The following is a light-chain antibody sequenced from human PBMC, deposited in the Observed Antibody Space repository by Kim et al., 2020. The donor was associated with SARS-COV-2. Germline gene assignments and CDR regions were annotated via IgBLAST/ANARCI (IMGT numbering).Light chain of an antibody. Sequence: ALGQTVRITFQGDSLRSYYASWYQQKPGQAPVLVIYAKNNRPSGIPDRISGSSSGNTAPLTITGAQAEDEADYYGNSRDSSGKHVVFGGGTQLTVL. CDR1: SLRSYY. J-gene: IGLJ2*01. CDR3: NSRDSSGKHVV. CDR2: AKN. V-gene: IGLV3-19*01.